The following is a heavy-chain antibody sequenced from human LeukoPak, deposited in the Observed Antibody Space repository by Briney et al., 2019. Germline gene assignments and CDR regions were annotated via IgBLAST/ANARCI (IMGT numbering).Heavy chain of an antibody. V-gene: IGHV4-39*01. CDR1: GGSINSNSHF. Sequence: KSSQTLSLTCTVSGGSINSNSHFWDWIRQSPGKGLEWIGTIYYSGSTYYSPSLKSRVTISVDTSKNQFSLELNSVTAADTAVYYCARHLEYISSWKGYYFDYWGQGILVTVSS. CDR3: ARHLEYISSWKGYYFDY. CDR2: IYYSGST. J-gene: IGHJ4*02. D-gene: IGHD6-13*01.